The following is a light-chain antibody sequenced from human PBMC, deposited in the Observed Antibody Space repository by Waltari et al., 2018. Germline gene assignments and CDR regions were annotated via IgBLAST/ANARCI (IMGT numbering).Light chain of an antibody. CDR1: QSVLYTSNNKNY. J-gene: IGKJ4*01. Sequence: DIVMTQSPDSLAVALGERATINFKPSQSVLYTSNNKNYLAWYQQKPVQPPKLLIYWASTRESGVPDRFSGSGSGTDFTLTISSLQAEDVAVYYCQQYFSTPLTFGGGTKVEIK. CDR2: WAS. CDR3: QQYFSTPLT. V-gene: IGKV4-1*01.